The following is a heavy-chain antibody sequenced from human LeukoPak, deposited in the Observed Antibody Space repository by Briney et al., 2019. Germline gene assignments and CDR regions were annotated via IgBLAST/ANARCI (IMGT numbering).Heavy chain of an antibody. CDR1: GFTFSSYW. CDR2: IKQDGSEK. Sequence: GGSLRLSCAASGFTFSSYWMSWVRQAPGKALEWVANIKQDGSEKYYVDSVKGRFTISRDNAKNSLYLQMNSLRAEDTAVYYCAELGITMIGGVWGKGTTVTISS. D-gene: IGHD3-10*02. CDR3: AELGITMIGGV. J-gene: IGHJ6*04. V-gene: IGHV3-7*01.